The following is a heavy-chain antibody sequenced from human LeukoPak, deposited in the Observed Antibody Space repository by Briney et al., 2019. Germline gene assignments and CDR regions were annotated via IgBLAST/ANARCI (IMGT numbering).Heavy chain of an antibody. D-gene: IGHD1-7*01. CDR3: ARVVGTDEGADY. V-gene: IGHV3-7*04. J-gene: IGHJ4*02. CDR2: IKPDGSEK. Sequence: GGSLRLSCAASGFTFRNYWMNWVRQAPGKGLEWVANIKPDGSEKRYVDSVKGRFTISRDNAKDSLYLQMNSLRAEDTAVYYCARVVGTDEGADYWGQGTLVTVSS. CDR1: GFTFRNYW.